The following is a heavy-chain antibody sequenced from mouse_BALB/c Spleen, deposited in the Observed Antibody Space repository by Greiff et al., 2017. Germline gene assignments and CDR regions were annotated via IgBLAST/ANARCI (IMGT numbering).Heavy chain of an antibody. Sequence: EVKLMESGPGLVKPSQSLSLTCTVTGYSITSDYAWNWIRQFPGNKLEWMGYISYSGSTSYNPSLKSRISITRDTSKNQFFLQLNSVTTEDTATYYCARFLGRGAMDYWGQGTSVTVSS. CDR2: ISYSGST. J-gene: IGHJ4*01. CDR3: ARFLGRGAMDY. CDR1: GYSITSDYA. D-gene: IGHD4-1*01. V-gene: IGHV3-2*02.